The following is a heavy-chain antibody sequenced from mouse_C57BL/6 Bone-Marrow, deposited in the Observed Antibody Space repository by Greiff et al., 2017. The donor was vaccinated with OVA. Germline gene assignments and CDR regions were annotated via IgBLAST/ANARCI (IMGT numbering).Heavy chain of an antibody. CDR3: ARVPDSSGYVAWFAY. Sequence: QVQLQQPGAELVRPGSSVKLSCKASGYTFTSYWMHWVKQRPIQGLEWIGNIDPSDSETHYNQKFKDKATLTVDKSSSTAYMQLSSLTSEDSAVYDCARVPDSSGYVAWFAYWGQGTLVTVSA. D-gene: IGHD3-2*02. CDR1: GYTFTSYW. V-gene: IGHV1-52*01. J-gene: IGHJ3*01. CDR2: IDPSDSET.